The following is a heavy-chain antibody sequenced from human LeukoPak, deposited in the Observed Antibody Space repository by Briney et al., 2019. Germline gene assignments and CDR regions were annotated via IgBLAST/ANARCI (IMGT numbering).Heavy chain of an antibody. CDR2: ISYDGSNK. CDR1: GFTFSSYG. D-gene: IGHD2-2*01. V-gene: IGHV3-30*03. J-gene: IGHJ4*02. CDR3: ARDLSAGMPGGFDY. Sequence: PGRSLRLSCAASGFTFSSYGMHWVRQAPGKGLEWVAVISYDGSNKYYADSVKGRFTISRDNSKNTLYLQMNSLRAEDTAVYYCARDLSAGMPGGFDYWGQGTLVTVSS.